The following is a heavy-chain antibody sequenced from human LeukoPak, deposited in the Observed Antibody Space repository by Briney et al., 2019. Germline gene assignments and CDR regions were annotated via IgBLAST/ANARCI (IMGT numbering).Heavy chain of an antibody. CDR1: GYTFAGYY. CDR3: AGDYGDSVGFDP. J-gene: IGHJ5*02. Sequence: ASVKVSCKASGYTFAGYYMHWVRRAPGQGLEWMGWVNPNSGGTNYAQKFQGRVTMTRDTSISTAYMELSRLQSDDTAVYYCAGDYGDSVGFDPWGQGTLVTVSS. V-gene: IGHV1-2*02. D-gene: IGHD4-17*01. CDR2: VNPNSGGT.